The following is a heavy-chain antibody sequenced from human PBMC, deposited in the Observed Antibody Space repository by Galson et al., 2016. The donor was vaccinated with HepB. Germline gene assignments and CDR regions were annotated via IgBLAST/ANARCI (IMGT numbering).Heavy chain of an antibody. V-gene: IGHV5-51*01. D-gene: IGHD4-23*01. CDR3: ARQPENDYGGSDC. J-gene: IGHJ4*02. Sequence: QCGAEVKKPGESLKISCKTSGYIFSTYWIGWVRQMPGKGLEWMGIIYPGDSESTYRPSFQGQVSFSVDKSISTAYLQWSSLKASDTAMYSCARQPENDYGGSDCWGQGTLVAVSS. CDR2: IYPGDSES. CDR1: GYIFSTYW.